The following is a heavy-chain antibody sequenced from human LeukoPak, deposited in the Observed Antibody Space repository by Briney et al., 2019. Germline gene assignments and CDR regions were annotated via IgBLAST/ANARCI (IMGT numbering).Heavy chain of an antibody. CDR2: IYYSGST. Sequence: SETLSLTCTVSGGSISSGGYYWSWTRQHPGKGLEWIGYIYYSGSTYYNPSLKSRVTISVDTSKNQFSLKLSSVTAADTAVYYCARERGSGSYFGASDIWGQGTMVTVS. D-gene: IGHD1-26*01. V-gene: IGHV4-31*03. CDR3: ARERGSGSYFGASDI. J-gene: IGHJ3*02. CDR1: GGSISSGGYY.